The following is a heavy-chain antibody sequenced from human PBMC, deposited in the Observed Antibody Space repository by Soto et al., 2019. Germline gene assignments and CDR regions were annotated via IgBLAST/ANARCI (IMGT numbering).Heavy chain of an antibody. D-gene: IGHD3-10*01. V-gene: IGHV1-18*01. CDR1: GYTFNRYG. CDR3: AREGYYGSGSADY. CDR2: ISVYNGNT. J-gene: IGHJ4*02. Sequence: QVQLVQSGAEVKKPGASVTVYCKASGYTFNRYGIRWERPAPGQWLEWRGWISVYNGNTNYGQNLQGRVTMTTDTSTSTAYMELRSLRSDDTAVYFCAREGYYGSGSADYWGQRTLVTDSS.